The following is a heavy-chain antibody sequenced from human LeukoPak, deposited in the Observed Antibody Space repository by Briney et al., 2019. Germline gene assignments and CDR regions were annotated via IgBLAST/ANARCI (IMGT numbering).Heavy chain of an antibody. V-gene: IGHV3-69-1*01. D-gene: IGHD3-3*01. CDR3: ARGHGANDFRVY. Sequence: GGSLRLSCSASGFDFGDYNMVWFRQSPGKGLEWVSFIGRSYNIDYADSVKGRCTISRDNAKASLYLQMNSLRGEDTAVYFCARGHGANDFRVYWGQGILVTVSS. CDR1: GFDFGDYN. J-gene: IGHJ4*02. CDR2: IGRSYNI.